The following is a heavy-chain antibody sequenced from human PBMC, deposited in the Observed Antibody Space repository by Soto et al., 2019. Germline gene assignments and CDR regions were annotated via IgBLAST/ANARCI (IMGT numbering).Heavy chain of an antibody. J-gene: IGHJ5*02. CDR2: ISAYNGNT. CDR3: EKDWLEHPTFDP. D-gene: IGHD3-3*01. Sequence: ASVMVSCKASGYTFTSYGISWVRQAPGQGLEWMGWISAYNGNTNYAQKLQGRVTMTTDTSTSTAYMELRSLRSDDTAVYYCEKDWLEHPTFDPRGQGTLVTV. V-gene: IGHV1-18*01. CDR1: GYTFTSYG.